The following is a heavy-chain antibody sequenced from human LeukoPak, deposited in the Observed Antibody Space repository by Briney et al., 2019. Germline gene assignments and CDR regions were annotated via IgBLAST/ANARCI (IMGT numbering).Heavy chain of an antibody. V-gene: IGHV3-30*18. CDR3: AKAFEGYSYGYDYFDY. Sequence: GRSLRLSCAASGFTFSSYGMHWVRQAPGKGLEWVAVISYDGSNKYYADSVKGRFTISRDNSKNTLYLQMNSLRAEDTAVYYCAKAFEGYSYGYDYFDYWGQGTLVTVSS. D-gene: IGHD5-18*01. CDR2: ISYDGSNK. CDR1: GFTFSSYG. J-gene: IGHJ4*02.